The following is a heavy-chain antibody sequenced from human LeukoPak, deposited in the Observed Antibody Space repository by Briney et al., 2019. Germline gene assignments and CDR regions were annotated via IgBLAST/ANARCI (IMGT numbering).Heavy chain of an antibody. D-gene: IGHD2-2*01. J-gene: IGHJ4*02. V-gene: IGHV3-48*01. Sequence: GGSLRLSCAASGFTFSSYSMNWVRQAPGKGLEWVSYISSSSSTIYYADSVEGRFTISRDNAKNSLYLQMNSLRAEDTAVYYCARDRGYCSSTSCSLDYGDYGGYFDYWGQGTLVTVSS. CDR2: ISSSSSTI. CDR3: ARDRGYCSSTSCSLDYGDYGGYFDY. CDR1: GFTFSSYS.